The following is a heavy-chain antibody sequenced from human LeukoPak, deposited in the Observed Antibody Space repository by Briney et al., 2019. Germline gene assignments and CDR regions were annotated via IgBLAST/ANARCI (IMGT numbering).Heavy chain of an antibody. Sequence: SETLSLTCSVSNYSISTDYYWGWIRQPPGKGLEWIGTMYHSGSTYYNPSLKSRVTISVDTSKNQFSLRLSSVTAADTAVYYCARDTWGDYWGQGTLVTVSS. D-gene: IGHD3-16*01. CDR2: MYHSGST. J-gene: IGHJ4*02. CDR3: ARDTWGDY. CDR1: NYSISTDYY. V-gene: IGHV4-38-2*02.